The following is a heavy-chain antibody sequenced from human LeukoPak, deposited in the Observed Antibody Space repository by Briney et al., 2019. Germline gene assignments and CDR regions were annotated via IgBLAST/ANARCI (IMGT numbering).Heavy chain of an antibody. Sequence: PETLSLTCTVSVGSISSYYWSWIRQPPGKGLEWIGYIYYSGSTNYNPSLKSRVTISIDTSKNQFSLKLSSVTAADTAVYYCALRRPFGAFDIWGQGTMVTVSS. CDR1: VGSISSYY. J-gene: IGHJ3*02. CDR2: IYYSGST. D-gene: IGHD3-16*01. CDR3: ALRRPFGAFDI. V-gene: IGHV4-59*08.